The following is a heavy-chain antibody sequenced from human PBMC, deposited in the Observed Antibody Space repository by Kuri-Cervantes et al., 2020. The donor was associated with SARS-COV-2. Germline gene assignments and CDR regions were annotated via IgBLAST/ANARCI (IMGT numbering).Heavy chain of an antibody. V-gene: IGHV4-4*02. J-gene: IGHJ4*02. CDR2: IYHSGSP. Sequence: SEILSLTFAVLGGSISSSNWWSWVRQPPGKGLEWVGEIYHSGSPNYNPSLKSRVTISVDKSKNQFSLKLSSVTAADTAVYYCARVRGHHYDSSGYPDYWGQGTLVTVSS. CDR3: ARVRGHHYDSSGYPDY. D-gene: IGHD3-22*01. CDR1: GGSISSSNW.